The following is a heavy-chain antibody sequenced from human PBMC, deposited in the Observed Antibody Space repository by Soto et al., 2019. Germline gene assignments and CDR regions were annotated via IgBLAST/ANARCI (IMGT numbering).Heavy chain of an antibody. Sequence: EVQLLESGGGLVQPGGSLRLSCAASGFTFSSYAMSWVRQAPGKGLEWVSAISGSGGGTYYADSVKGRFTISRDNSKNTLYLQMNSLRAEDTAVYYCAKDEGYCSGGSCYFRFDYWGQGTLVTVSS. CDR1: GFTFSSYA. V-gene: IGHV3-23*01. CDR3: AKDEGYCSGGSCYFRFDY. D-gene: IGHD2-15*01. J-gene: IGHJ4*02. CDR2: ISGSGGGT.